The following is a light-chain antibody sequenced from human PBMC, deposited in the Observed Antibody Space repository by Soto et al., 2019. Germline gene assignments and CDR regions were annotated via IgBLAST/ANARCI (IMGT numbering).Light chain of an antibody. Sequence: QSVLTQPASVSGSPGQSITISCTGTSSDVGAYNYVSWYQQHPGKAPKLMIYDVTNRLSGVSNRFSGSKSGYTASLTISGLRAEDEADYYCSSYTTSSTYVFGTGTKVTVL. CDR2: DVT. CDR1: SSDVGAYNY. V-gene: IGLV2-14*03. CDR3: SSYTTSSTYV. J-gene: IGLJ1*01.